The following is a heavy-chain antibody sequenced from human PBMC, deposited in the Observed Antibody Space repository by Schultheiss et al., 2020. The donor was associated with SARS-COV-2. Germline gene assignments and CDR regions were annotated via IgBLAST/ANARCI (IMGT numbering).Heavy chain of an antibody. J-gene: IGHJ4*02. V-gene: IGHV3-33*01. Sequence: WIRQPPGKGLEWVAVIWYDGSNKYYADSVKGRFTISRDDSKYTLYLQMNSLKTEDTAVYYCTTDVRIQLDDYWGQGTLVTVSS. CDR2: IWYDGSNK. D-gene: IGHD5-18*01. CDR3: TTDVRIQLDDY.